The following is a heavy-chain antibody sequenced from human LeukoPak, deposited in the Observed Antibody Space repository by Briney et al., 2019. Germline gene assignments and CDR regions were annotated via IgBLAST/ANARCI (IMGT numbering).Heavy chain of an antibody. CDR1: GFTFSSYA. D-gene: IGHD5-12*01. Sequence: GGSLRLSCAASGFTFSSYAMSWVRQAPGKGLEWVSGISGSGGRTYYAESVKGRLAISRDNSKNTLYLQMNSLRAEDTAVYYCAKPIVATKGFDYWAQGTLVTVSS. J-gene: IGHJ4*02. CDR2: ISGSGGRT. V-gene: IGHV3-23*01. CDR3: AKPIVATKGFDY.